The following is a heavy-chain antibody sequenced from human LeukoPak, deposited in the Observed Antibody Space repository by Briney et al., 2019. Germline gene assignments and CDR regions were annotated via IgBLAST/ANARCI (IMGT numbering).Heavy chain of an antibody. D-gene: IGHD4-17*01. CDR3: AKALTVDYAGNWFAA. V-gene: IGHV3-23*01. CDR2: ISGSGGST. J-gene: IGHJ5*02. CDR1: GFTFSSYA. Sequence: KPGGSLRLSCAASGFTFSSYAMSWVRQAPGKGLEWVSAISGSGGSTYYVDSVKGRFTISRDNSKKTLYLQMNSLRAEDTAVYYCAKALTVDYAGNWFAASGQGTLVTVSP.